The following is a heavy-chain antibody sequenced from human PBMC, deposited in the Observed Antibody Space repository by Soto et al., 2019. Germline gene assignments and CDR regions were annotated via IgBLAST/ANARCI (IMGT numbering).Heavy chain of an antibody. Sequence: GGSLRLSCAASGFTFSSYGMHWVRQAPGKGLEWVAVIRYDGSNKYYADSVKGRFTISRDNSKNTLYLQMNSLRAEDTAVYYCARDEYYHDSSGSPFGYWGQGTLVTVSS. CDR1: GFTFSSYG. V-gene: IGHV3-33*01. CDR3: ARDEYYHDSSGSPFGY. CDR2: IRYDGSNK. D-gene: IGHD3-22*01. J-gene: IGHJ4*02.